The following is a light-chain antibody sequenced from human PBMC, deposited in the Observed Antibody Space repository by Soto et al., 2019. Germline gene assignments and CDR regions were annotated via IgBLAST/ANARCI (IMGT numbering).Light chain of an antibody. CDR2: GAS. V-gene: IGKV3-20*01. CDR1: RSVVTY. Sequence: EILLTQSPGILSLSPGDRATLSCRASRSVVTYLAWYQQKPGQAPRLLIYGASSRATGIPDRFSGSGSETDFTLTITILEPEDCAVYFCQQYASSPLTFGGGTKVEIK. CDR3: QQYASSPLT. J-gene: IGKJ4*01.